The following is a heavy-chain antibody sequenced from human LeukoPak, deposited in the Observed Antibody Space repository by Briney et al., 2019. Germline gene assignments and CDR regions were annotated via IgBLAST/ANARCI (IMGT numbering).Heavy chain of an antibody. V-gene: IGHV4-59*01. CDR2: IYYSGST. J-gene: IGHJ4*02. CDR3: ARGSVEGDYYDSSGPLDY. Sequence: SETLSLTCTVSGGSISSYYWSWIRQPRGKGLEWIGYIYYSGSTNYNPSLKSRVTISVDTSKNQFSLKLSSVTAADTAVYYCARGSVEGDYYDSSGPLDYWGQGTLVTVSS. CDR1: GGSISSYY. D-gene: IGHD3-22*01.